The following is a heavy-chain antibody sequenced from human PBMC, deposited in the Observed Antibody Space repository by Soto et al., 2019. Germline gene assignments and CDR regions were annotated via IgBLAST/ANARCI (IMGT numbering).Heavy chain of an antibody. CDR1: GGSISSGGYS. Sequence: SETLSLTCAVFGGSISSGGYSWSWIRQPPGKGLEWIGYIYHSGSTYYNPSLKSRVTISVDRSKNQFSLKLSSVTAADTAVYYCARDFVVCVSNVNDYY. CDR3: ARDFVVCVSNVNDYY. J-gene: IGHJ6*01. CDR2: IYHSGST. D-gene: IGHD2-8*01. V-gene: IGHV4-30-2*01.